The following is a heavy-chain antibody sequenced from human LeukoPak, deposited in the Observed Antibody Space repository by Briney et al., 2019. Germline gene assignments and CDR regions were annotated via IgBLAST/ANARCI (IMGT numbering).Heavy chain of an antibody. CDR2: IYTSGST. D-gene: IGHD6-19*01. CDR3: AGTYSSGDNFDY. J-gene: IGHJ4*02. CDR1: GGSISSYY. V-gene: IGHV4-4*07. Sequence: SETLSLTCAVSGGSISSYYWSWIRQPAGKGLEWIGRIYTSGSTNYNPSFKSRVTMSVDTSKNQFSLKLSSVTAADTAVYYCAGTYSSGDNFDYWGQGTLVTVSS.